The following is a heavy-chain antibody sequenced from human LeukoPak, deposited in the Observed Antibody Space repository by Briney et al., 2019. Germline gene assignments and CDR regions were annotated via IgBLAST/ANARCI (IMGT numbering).Heavy chain of an antibody. CDR1: GYPIGLDYY. V-gene: IGHV4-38-2*02. CDR3: ARAPSSYESGNGYPNLGWLDP. Sequence: SETLSLTCKVSGYPIGLDYYWVWIRQAPGRGLQWIGGFHRGRIQYNSALKSRVTISIDSSKHQFSLRMWPVTAADTAFYFCARAPSSYESGNGYPNLGWLDPWGQGALVTVSS. CDR2: FHRGRI. D-gene: IGHD5-24*01. J-gene: IGHJ5*02.